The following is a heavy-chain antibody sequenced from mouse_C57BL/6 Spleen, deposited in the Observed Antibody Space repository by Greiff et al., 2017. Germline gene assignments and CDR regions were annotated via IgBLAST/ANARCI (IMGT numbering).Heavy chain of an antibody. J-gene: IGHJ2*01. CDR3: ARGGYYGSSYSDY. Sequence: EVQLVESGGGLVKPGGSLKLSCAASGFTFSDYGMHWVRQAPEKGLEWVAYISSGSSTIYYADTVKGRFPISRDNAKNTLFLQMTSLRSEDTAMYYCARGGYYGSSYSDYWGQGTTLTVSS. CDR1: GFTFSDYG. V-gene: IGHV5-17*01. CDR2: ISSGSSTI. D-gene: IGHD1-1*01.